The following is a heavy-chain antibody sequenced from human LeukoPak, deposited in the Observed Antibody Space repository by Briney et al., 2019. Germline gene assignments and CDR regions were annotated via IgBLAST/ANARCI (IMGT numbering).Heavy chain of an antibody. V-gene: IGHV3-48*03. CDR3: ASVVGGGIPYLFDY. CDR2: ISSSSSTI. CDR1: GVTFRYYE. D-gene: IGHD2-15*01. Sequence: GGSLRLSCAASGVTFRYYELNCVRDAPQKGREWGSYISSSSSTIYYADPVRGRLTISRDNAKNSLYLQMNSLRAEDTAVYYCASVVGGGIPYLFDYWGQGNLVPVSS. J-gene: IGHJ4*02.